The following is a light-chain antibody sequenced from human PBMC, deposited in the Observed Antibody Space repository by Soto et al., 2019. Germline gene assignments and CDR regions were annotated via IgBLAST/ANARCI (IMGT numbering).Light chain of an antibody. J-gene: IGKJ1*01. CDR2: GAS. V-gene: IGKV3-20*01. CDR3: QQYGSSPLT. Sequence: EIVLTQSPGTLSLSPGERATLSCRASQRVSSSYLAWYQQKPGQAPRLLIYGASSRATGIPDRFSGSGSGTDFTLTISRLEPEDFAVYYCQQYGSSPLTFGQATKVEIK. CDR1: QRVSSSY.